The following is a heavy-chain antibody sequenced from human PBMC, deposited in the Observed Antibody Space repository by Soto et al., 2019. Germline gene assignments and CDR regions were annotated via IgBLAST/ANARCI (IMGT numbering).Heavy chain of an antibody. D-gene: IGHD6-25*01. V-gene: IGHV3-74*01. CDR3: ARDPYDVAAAVEFDQ. CDR1: GFTFSSYW. Sequence: GGSLRLSCAASGFTFSSYWMHWVRQAPGKGLVWVSRINSDGSSTSYADSVKGRFTISRDNAKNTLYLQMNSLRAEDTAVYYCARDPYDVAAAVEFDQWGQGTLVTVSS. CDR2: INSDGSST. J-gene: IGHJ4*02.